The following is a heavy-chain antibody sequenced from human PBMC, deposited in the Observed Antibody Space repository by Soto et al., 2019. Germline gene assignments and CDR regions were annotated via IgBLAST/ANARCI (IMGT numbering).Heavy chain of an antibody. Sequence: QMQLVQSGAEVTKTGSSVTVSCQALGNTFSYRYLHWVRQAPGQALEWMGWIAPFSGDVHYAQKFQERVTPTRDRSINTAYMRISSLRSEDTAIYFCASGGAGSGPFTWELPDHWGQGTLVTVSS. V-gene: IGHV1-45*02. CDR3: ASGGAGSGPFTWELPDH. CDR1: GNTFSYRY. CDR2: IAPFSGDV. J-gene: IGHJ4*02. D-gene: IGHD1-26*01.